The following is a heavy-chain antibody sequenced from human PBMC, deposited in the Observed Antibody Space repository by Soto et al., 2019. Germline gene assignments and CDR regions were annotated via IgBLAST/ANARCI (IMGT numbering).Heavy chain of an antibody. CDR3: ARLVIAAAGTSTWFDP. D-gene: IGHD6-13*01. CDR1: GGSISSSSYY. CDR2: IYYSGST. Sequence: QLQLQESGPGLVKPSETLSLTCTVSGGSISSSSYYWGWIRQPPGKGLEWIGSIYYSGSTYYNPSLKSRVTISVDTSKNQFSLKLSSVTAADTAVYYCARLVIAAAGTSTWFDPWGQGTLVTVSS. V-gene: IGHV4-39*01. J-gene: IGHJ5*02.